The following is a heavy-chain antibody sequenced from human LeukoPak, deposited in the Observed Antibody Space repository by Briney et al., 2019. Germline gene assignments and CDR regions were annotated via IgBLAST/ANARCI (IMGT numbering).Heavy chain of an antibody. J-gene: IGHJ4*02. CDR1: GFTFSSYS. CDR2: ISGSSSYI. D-gene: IGHD3-22*01. CDR3: ARDSSGYYIFDY. V-gene: IGHV3-21*01. Sequence: GGSLRLSCAASGFTFSSYSMNWVRQAPGKGLEWVSSISGSSSYIYYADSVKGRFTISRDNAKNSLYLQMNSLRAEDTAVYYCARDSSGYYIFDYWGQGTLVTVSS.